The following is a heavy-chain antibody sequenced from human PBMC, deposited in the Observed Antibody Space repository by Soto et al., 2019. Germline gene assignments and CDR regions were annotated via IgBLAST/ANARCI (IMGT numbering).Heavy chain of an antibody. CDR3: ARGSGWHWADY. CDR1: GGSISSYY. Sequence: QVQLQESGPGLVKPSETLSLTCTVSGGSISSYYWSWIRQPPGKGLEWIGYIYYSGSTNYNPSLKSRVTISVDTSENQFSLKLSSVTAADTAVYYCARGSGWHWADYWGQGTLVTVSS. D-gene: IGHD6-19*01. V-gene: IGHV4-59*08. CDR2: IYYSGST. J-gene: IGHJ4*02.